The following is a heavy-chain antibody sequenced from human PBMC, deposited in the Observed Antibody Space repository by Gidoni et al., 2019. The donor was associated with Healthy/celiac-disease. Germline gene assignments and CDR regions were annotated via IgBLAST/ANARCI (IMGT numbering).Heavy chain of an antibody. CDR1: GGSFSGYY. J-gene: IGHJ4*02. V-gene: IGHV4-34*01. CDR2: INHSGST. CDR3: ARAVGPAAIFDY. D-gene: IGHD2-2*01. Sequence: QVQLQQWGAGLLKPSETLSLTCAVYGGSFSGYYWSWIRQPPGKGLEWIGEINHSGSTNYNPSLKSRVTISVDTSKNQFSLKLSSVTAADTAVYYCARAVGPAAIFDYWGQGTLVTVSS.